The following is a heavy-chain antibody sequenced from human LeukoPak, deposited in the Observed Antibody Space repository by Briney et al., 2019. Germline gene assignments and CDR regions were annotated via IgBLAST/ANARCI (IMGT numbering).Heavy chain of an antibody. CDR1: GHSFTSYW. V-gene: IGHV5-51*01. CDR2: IYPGDSDT. J-gene: IGHJ4*02. D-gene: IGHD3-10*01. Sequence: GESLKISCKGSGHSFTSYWIGWVRQMPGKGLEWMGSIYPGDSDTRYSPSFQGQVTISADKSTSTAYLQWSSLKASDTAMYYCSRLVGASGGRQDYWGQGTLVTVSS. CDR3: SRLVGASGGRQDY.